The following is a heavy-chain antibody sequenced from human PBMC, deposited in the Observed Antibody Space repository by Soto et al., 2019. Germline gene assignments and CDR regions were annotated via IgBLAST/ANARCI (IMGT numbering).Heavy chain of an antibody. V-gene: IGHV1-46*01. J-gene: IGHJ3*02. CDR2: VNPDIGTT. CDR3: AGGGSGSTSSPEAFDI. CDR1: GYTFSRHY. D-gene: IGHD2-2*01. Sequence: AAVKVSCKASGYTFSRHYMHWVRQAPGERVEWMGVVNPDIGTTRNAQTFQGRDTMTRDTSTSTVYMELSSLRSEDTAVYYCAGGGSGSTSSPEAFDIWGQGTMVTVSS.